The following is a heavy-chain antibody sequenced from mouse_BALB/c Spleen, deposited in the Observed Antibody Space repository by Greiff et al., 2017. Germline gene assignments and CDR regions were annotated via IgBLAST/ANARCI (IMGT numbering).Heavy chain of an antibody. J-gene: IGHJ2*01. D-gene: IGHD2-4*01. CDR2: ISYSGST. Sequence: EVHLVESGPGLVKPSQSLSLTCTVTGYSITSDYAWNWIRQFPGNKLEWMGYISYSGSTSYNPSLKSRISITRDTSKNQFFLQLNSVTTEDTATYYCARIMIYYDYDGVYFDYWGQGTTLTVSS. CDR1: GYSITSDYA. CDR3: ARIMIYYDYDGVYFDY. V-gene: IGHV3-2*02.